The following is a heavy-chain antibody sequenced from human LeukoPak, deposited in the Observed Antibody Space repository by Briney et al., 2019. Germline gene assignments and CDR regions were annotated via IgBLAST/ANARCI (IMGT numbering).Heavy chain of an antibody. V-gene: IGHV1-24*01. Sequence: ASVKVSCKVSGYTLTELSMHWVRQAPGKGLEWMGGFDPEDGETIYAQKFQGRATMTEDTSTDTAYMELSSLRSEDTAVYYCATVPSGSYSHFDYWGQGTLVTVSS. CDR2: FDPEDGET. CDR1: GYTLTELS. D-gene: IGHD1-26*01. J-gene: IGHJ4*02. CDR3: ATVPSGSYSHFDY.